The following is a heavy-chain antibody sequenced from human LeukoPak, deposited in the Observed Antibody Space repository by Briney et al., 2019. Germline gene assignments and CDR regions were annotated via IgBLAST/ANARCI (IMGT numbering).Heavy chain of an antibody. CDR2: ISGTGGST. CDR1: GFTFSSYA. Sequence: PGGSPRLSCAASGFTFSSYAMSWVRQAPGKGLEWVSAISGTGGSTYYADTVKGRFTISRDNSKNTLYLQMNSLRAEDTAVYYCAKGGAVAGTRVFDYWGQGTLVTVSS. V-gene: IGHV3-23*01. CDR3: AKGGAVAGTRVFDY. J-gene: IGHJ4*02. D-gene: IGHD6-19*01.